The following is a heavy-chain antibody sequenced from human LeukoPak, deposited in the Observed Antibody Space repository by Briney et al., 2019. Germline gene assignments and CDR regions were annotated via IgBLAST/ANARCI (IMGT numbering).Heavy chain of an antibody. CDR3: ARERPSSWTIPPDY. V-gene: IGHV1-18*01. D-gene: IGHD6-13*01. J-gene: IGHJ4*02. Sequence: GASVKVSCKASGYTFTSYGISWVRQAPGQGLEWMGWISAYNGNTNYAQKPQGRVTMTTDTSTSTAYMELRSLRSDDTAVYYCARERPSSWTIPPDYWGQGTLVTVSS. CDR2: ISAYNGNT. CDR1: GYTFTSYG.